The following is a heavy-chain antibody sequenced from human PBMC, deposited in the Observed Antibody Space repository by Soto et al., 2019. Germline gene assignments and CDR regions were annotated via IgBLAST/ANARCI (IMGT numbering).Heavy chain of an antibody. J-gene: IGHJ3*02. V-gene: IGHV3-15*01. CDR3: TSHGVVVPAEDSFDI. Sequence: CAASGFTFSNAWMSWVRQAPGKGLEWLGRIKSKTEGGTTDYAAPVKGRFTISRDDSKNTLYLQMGSLKAEDTAVYYCTSHGVVVPAEDSFDIWGQGTMVTVSS. CDR2: IKSKTEGGTT. D-gene: IGHD2-2*01. CDR1: GFTFSNAW.